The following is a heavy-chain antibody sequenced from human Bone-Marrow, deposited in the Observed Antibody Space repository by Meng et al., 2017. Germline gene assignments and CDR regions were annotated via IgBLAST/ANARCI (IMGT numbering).Heavy chain of an antibody. CDR1: GYTFTSYY. Sequence: ASVKVSCKASGYTFTSYYMHWVRQAPGQGLEWMGIINPSGGSTSYAQKFQGKVTMTRDTSTSTVYMELSSLGSEDTAVYYCASSGNSFGKGYFDYWGQGTLVTVSS. V-gene: IGHV1-46*01. D-gene: IGHD4-23*01. CDR3: ASSGNSFGKGYFDY. J-gene: IGHJ4*01. CDR2: INPSGGST.